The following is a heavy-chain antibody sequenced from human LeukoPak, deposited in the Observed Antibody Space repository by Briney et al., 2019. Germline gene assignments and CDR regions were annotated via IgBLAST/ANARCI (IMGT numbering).Heavy chain of an antibody. J-gene: IGHJ3*02. Sequence: GASVKVSCKASGYTFTGYYMHWVRQAPGQGLEWMGWINPNSGGTNYAQKFQGRFTMTRDTSISTAYMELTRLRSDDTAVYYCARDRPPRAFDIWGQGTMVTVSS. V-gene: IGHV1-2*02. CDR1: GYTFTGYY. D-gene: IGHD6-6*01. CDR2: INPNSGGT. CDR3: ARDRPPRAFDI.